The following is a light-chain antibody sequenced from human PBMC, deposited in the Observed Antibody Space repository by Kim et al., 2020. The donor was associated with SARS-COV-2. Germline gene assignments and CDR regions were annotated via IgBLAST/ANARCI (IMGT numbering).Light chain of an antibody. CDR1: QSISSNY. CDR2: GAS. Sequence: EIVLTQSPGTLSLSPGERATLSCRASQSISSNYLAWYRQKPGQAPRLLIYGASSRVTGIPERFSGSGSGTDFTLTIIRLEPEDFAVYYCQHCAGSLCMFGQGTQVDIK. CDR3: QHCAGSLCM. J-gene: IGKJ1*01. V-gene: IGKV3-20*01.